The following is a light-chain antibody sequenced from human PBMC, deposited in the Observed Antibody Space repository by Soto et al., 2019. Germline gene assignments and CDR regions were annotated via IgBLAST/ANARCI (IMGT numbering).Light chain of an antibody. CDR2: GAS. Sequence: EIVLTQSPGTLSLSPGEIATLSCRARQSVSSGYLAWYQQKPGQAPSLLIYGASSRATGIPDRFSGSGSGTDFTLTISRLEPEDFAVYYCQQYGNSPVTFGQGTKVEIK. CDR1: QSVSSGY. V-gene: IGKV3-20*01. J-gene: IGKJ1*01. CDR3: QQYGNSPVT.